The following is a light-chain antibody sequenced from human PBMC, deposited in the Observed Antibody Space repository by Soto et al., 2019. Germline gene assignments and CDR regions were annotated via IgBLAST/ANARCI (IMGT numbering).Light chain of an antibody. J-gene: IGKJ1*01. CDR1: QSVSSN. CDR3: QQYNNWTET. V-gene: IGKV3-15*01. Sequence: EIVMTQTPATLSVSQGERATLSCRASQSVSSNLAWYQQKVGQAPRVLIYDASTRATGIPGRFSGSGSGTEFTLTISSLQSEDFAVYYCQQYNNWTETFVQGTKVDIK. CDR2: DAS.